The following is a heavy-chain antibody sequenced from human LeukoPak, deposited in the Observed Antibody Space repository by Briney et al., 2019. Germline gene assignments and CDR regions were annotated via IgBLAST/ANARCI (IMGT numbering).Heavy chain of an antibody. CDR2: IYSNT. Sequence: GGSLRLSCAASGFTVNSNYMTWVRQAPGKGLEWVSSIYSNTYYVDSVKGRFTISRDNSENTLYLQMDSLRVEDTAVYYCARRGDGGRAFDIWGQGTMVTVSS. CDR3: ARRGDGGRAFDI. V-gene: IGHV3-66*01. CDR1: GFTVNSNY. D-gene: IGHD2-21*02. J-gene: IGHJ3*02.